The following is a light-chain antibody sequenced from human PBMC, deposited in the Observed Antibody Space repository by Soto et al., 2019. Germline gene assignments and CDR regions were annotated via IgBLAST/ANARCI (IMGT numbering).Light chain of an antibody. J-gene: IGKJ4*01. V-gene: IGKV1-5*03. CDR2: KAS. CDR1: QNINSW. CDR3: QQYNSYSPLT. Sequence: DIQMAQSPSTLSASVGDRVTITCRASQNINSWLAWYQQKPGKAPKLLIYKASGLESGVPSRFSGSGSGTDFTLTISSLQPDDFATYYCQQYNSYSPLTFGGGTKVDIK.